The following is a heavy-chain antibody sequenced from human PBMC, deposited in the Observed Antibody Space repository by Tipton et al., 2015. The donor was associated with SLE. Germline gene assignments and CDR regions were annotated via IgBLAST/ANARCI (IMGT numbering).Heavy chain of an antibody. CDR1: GGSFSGYY. V-gene: IGHV4-34*01. D-gene: IGHD1-14*01. CDR3: ARVKTGTTSAFDI. Sequence: LRLSCAAYGGSFSGYYWSWIRQPPGKGLEWIGEINHSGSTNYNPSLKSRVTISVDTSKNHFSLKLSSVTAADTAVYYCARVKTGTTSAFDIWGQGTMVTVSS. CDR2: INHSGST. J-gene: IGHJ3*02.